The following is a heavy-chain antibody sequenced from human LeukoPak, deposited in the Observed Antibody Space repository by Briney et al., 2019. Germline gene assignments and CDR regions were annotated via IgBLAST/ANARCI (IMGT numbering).Heavy chain of an antibody. D-gene: IGHD3-10*01. CDR2: INTNTGNP. Sequence: ASVKVSCKASGYTFTSYAMNWVRQAPGQGLEWMGWINTNTGNPTYAQGFTGRFVFSLDTSVSTAYLQISSLKAEDTAVYYCARDHRALLWFGVTVNNPDYWGQGTLVTVSS. CDR3: ARDHRALLWFGVTVNNPDY. V-gene: IGHV7-4-1*02. J-gene: IGHJ4*02. CDR1: GYTFTSYA.